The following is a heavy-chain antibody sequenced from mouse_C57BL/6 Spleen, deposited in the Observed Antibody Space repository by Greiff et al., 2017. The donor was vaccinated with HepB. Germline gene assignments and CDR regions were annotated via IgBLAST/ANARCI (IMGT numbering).Heavy chain of an antibody. D-gene: IGHD3-2*02. J-gene: IGHJ4*01. CDR2: IDPSDSET. Sequence: QVQLKQPGAELVRPGSSVKLSCKASGYTFTSYWMHWVKQRPIQGLEWIGNIDPSDSETHYNQKFKDKATLTVDKSSSTAYMQLSSLTSEDSAVYYCARGAQATLYYAMDYWGQGTSVTVSS. V-gene: IGHV1-52*01. CDR1: GYTFTSYW. CDR3: ARGAQATLYYAMDY.